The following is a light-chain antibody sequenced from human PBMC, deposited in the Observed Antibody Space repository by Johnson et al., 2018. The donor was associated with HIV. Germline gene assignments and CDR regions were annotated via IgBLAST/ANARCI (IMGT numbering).Light chain of an antibody. CDR1: SSNIGNNY. Sequence: QSVLTQPPSVSAAPGQKVTISCSGSSSNIGNNYVSWYQQLPGTAPKLLIYDNNKRPSGIPDRFSGSKSGTSATLGITGLQTGDEADYYCGTWDSGLSGGLYPFGPGTKVTVL. J-gene: IGLJ1*01. CDR3: GTWDSGLSGGLYP. CDR2: DNN. V-gene: IGLV1-51*01.